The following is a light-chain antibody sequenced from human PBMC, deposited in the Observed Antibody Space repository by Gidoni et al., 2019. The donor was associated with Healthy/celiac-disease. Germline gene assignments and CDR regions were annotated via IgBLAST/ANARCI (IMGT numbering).Light chain of an antibody. CDR1: QSVSSY. Sequence: EIVLTQSPATLSSSPGDRATLSCRASQSVSSYLAWYKQNPGQAPRLLIYDASNRATGIPARFSGSGSGTDFTLTISSLEPEDFAVYYCQQRSTFGGGTKVEIK. CDR3: QQRST. CDR2: DAS. V-gene: IGKV3-11*01. J-gene: IGKJ4*01.